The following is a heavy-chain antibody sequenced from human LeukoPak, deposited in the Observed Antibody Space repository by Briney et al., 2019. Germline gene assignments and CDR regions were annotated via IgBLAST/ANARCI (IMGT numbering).Heavy chain of an antibody. CDR2: ISSSSSYR. Sequence: PGGSLRLSCAASGFTLSSYSMNWVRQAPGKGLEWVSSISSSSSYRYYADSVKGRFTISRDNANNSLYLQMNSLRAEDTAVYYCAKEDYDLSYFDFWGQGTLVTVSS. V-gene: IGHV3-21*01. CDR1: GFTLSSYS. D-gene: IGHD3-3*01. CDR3: AKEDYDLSYFDF. J-gene: IGHJ4*02.